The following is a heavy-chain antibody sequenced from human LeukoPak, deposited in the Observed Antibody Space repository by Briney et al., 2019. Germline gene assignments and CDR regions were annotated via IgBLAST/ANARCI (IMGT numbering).Heavy chain of an antibody. V-gene: IGHV4-59*10. CDR1: GGSFSGYY. CDR2: IYTSGST. J-gene: IGHJ4*02. CDR3: ARGYCSSISCQSGDY. D-gene: IGHD2-2*01. Sequence: KPSETLSLTCAVYGGSFSGYYWSWIRQPAGKGLEWIGRIYTSGSTNYNPSLKSRVTISVDTSKNQFSLKLSSVTAADTAVYYCARGYCSSISCQSGDYWGQGTLVTVSS.